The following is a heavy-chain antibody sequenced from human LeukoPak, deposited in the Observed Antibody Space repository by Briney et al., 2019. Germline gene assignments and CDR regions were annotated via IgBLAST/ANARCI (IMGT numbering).Heavy chain of an antibody. CDR1: GGSISSFS. Sequence: PSETLSLTCSVSGGSISSFSWNWLRQPAGKGLEWIGRISTRGSDGRIYTRGNANYNPSLKSRVIISLDKSNNQFSLSLTSVTAADTAMYYCARDLTGLGYYFDHWGQGALVAVSS. CDR3: ARDLTGLGYYFDH. J-gene: IGHJ4*02. CDR2: IYTRGNA. V-gene: IGHV4-4*07. D-gene: IGHD3-10*01.